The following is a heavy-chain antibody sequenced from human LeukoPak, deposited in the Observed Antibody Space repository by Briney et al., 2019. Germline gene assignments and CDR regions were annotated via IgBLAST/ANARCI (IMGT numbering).Heavy chain of an antibody. D-gene: IGHD2-2*01. Sequence: GGALRLSCKGSGYSFTSYWIGGVGPTPGKDGAGMGRVYPGDSDTRYSPSFQGQVTTSADKSISTAYLQWSSLKASDTAMYYCARLVPIVVVPAADNWFDPWGQGTLVTVSS. CDR2: VYPGDSDT. V-gene: IGHV5-51*01. J-gene: IGHJ5*02. CDR1: GYSFTSYW. CDR3: ARLVPIVVVPAADNWFDP.